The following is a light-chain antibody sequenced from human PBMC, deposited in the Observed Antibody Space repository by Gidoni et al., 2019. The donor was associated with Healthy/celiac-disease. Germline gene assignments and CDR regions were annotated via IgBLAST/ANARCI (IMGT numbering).Light chain of an antibody. CDR3: QQYGSSPRT. J-gene: IGKJ1*01. Sequence: SQSVSSSYLAWYQQTPGQAPRLLIYGASSRATGIPDRFSGSGSGTDFTLTISILEPEDFAVYYCQQYGSSPRTFGQGTKVEIK. CDR2: GAS. CDR1: QSVSSSY. V-gene: IGKV3-20*01.